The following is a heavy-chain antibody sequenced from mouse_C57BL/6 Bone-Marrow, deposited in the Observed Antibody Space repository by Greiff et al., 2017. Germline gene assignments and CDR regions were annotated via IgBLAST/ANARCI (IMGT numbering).Heavy chain of an antibody. V-gene: IGHV14-4*01. D-gene: IGHD2-3*01. CDR2: IDPENGDT. Sequence: VHVKQSGAELVRPGASVRLSCTASGFNIKDDYMHWVKKRPEQGLEWIGWIDPENGDTDYGSKFQGKATLTADTSSNTAYLQLSSLTSEDTAVYYCTTLDGYYFYWYFDVWGTGTTVTVSS. CDR3: TTLDGYYFYWYFDV. J-gene: IGHJ1*03. CDR1: GFNIKDDY.